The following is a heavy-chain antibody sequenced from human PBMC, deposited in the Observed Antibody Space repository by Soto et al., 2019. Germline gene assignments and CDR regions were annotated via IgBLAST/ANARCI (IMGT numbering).Heavy chain of an antibody. V-gene: IGHV5-51*01. D-gene: IGHD3-22*01. Sequence: GSLKISSTSSGYAFTKYWISWVRQNPGQCLGCMGRIDPGHSAPRLSPSLHGQVTISADNSISTAYPQWSSLKASDTAKYYCARRYDGTSHYWGQGALVTVSS. CDR2: IDPGHSAP. CDR3: ARRYDGTSHY. J-gene: IGHJ4*02. CDR1: GYAFTKYW.